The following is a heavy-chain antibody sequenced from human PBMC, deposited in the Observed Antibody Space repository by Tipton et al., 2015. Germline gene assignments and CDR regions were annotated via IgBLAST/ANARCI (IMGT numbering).Heavy chain of an antibody. CDR1: GGSISSGDYY. J-gene: IGHJ4*02. CDR2: IYYSGST. CDR3: ARVRITVAGAYYFDY. Sequence: TLSLTCTVSGGSISSGDYYWSWIRQHPGKGLEWIGYIYYSGSTYYNPSLKSRVTISVDTSKNQFSLKLSSATAADTAVYYCARVRITVAGAYYFDYWGQGTLVTVSS. D-gene: IGHD6-19*01. V-gene: IGHV4-31*03.